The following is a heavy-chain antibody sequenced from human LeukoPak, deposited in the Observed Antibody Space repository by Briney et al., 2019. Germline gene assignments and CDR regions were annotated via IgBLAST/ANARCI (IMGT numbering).Heavy chain of an antibody. CDR1: GYTFTSYG. Sequence: ASVKVSCKASGYTFTSYGISWVRQAPGQGLEWMGWISAYNGNTNYAQKLQGRVTMTRDTSISTAYMELSRLRSDDTAVYYCAGGSSRITYDAFDIWGQGTMVTVSS. CDR3: AGGSSRITYDAFDI. J-gene: IGHJ3*02. V-gene: IGHV1-18*01. CDR2: ISAYNGNT. D-gene: IGHD6-13*01.